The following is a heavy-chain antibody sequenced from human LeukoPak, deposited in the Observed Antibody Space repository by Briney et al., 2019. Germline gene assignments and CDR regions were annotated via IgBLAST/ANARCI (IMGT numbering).Heavy chain of an antibody. CDR2: ISGSGGST. CDR1: RFSFSSYV. V-gene: IGHV3-23*01. J-gene: IGHJ3*02. Sequence: QPGGSLRLSCAASRFSFSSYVMSWVRQAPGKGLEWVSGISGSGGSTDYADSVKGRFTISRDNSKNTLYLQTNSLRAEDTAVYYCAKSDIAAAGTGAFDIWGQGTMVTVSS. CDR3: AKSDIAAAGTGAFDI. D-gene: IGHD6-13*01.